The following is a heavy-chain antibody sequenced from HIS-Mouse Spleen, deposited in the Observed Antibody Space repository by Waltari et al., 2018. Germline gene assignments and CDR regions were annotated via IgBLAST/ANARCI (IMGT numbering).Heavy chain of an antibody. V-gene: IGHV4-31*03. J-gene: IGHJ2*01. CDR3: AREIPYSSSWYDWYFDL. Sequence: QVQLQESGPGLVKPSQTLSLTCTFSGGSISSGGYYSSWIRQHPGKGLAWIGYIYSSGSTSYNPSLKSRVTISVDTSKNQFSLKLSSVTAADTAVYYCAREIPYSSSWYDWYFDLWGRGTLVTVSS. D-gene: IGHD6-13*01. CDR1: GGSISSGGYY. CDR2: IYSSGST.